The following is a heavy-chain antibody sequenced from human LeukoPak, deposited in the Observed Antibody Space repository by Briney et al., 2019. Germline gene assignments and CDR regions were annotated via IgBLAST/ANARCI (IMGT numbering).Heavy chain of an antibody. CDR3: ARHLGDVVVVPAAKTWFDP. V-gene: IGHV4-39*01. CDR2: IYYSGST. CDR1: GGSISSSSYY. J-gene: IGHJ5*02. Sequence: KPSETLSLTCTVSGGSISSSSYYWGWIRQPPGKGLEWIGSIYYSGSTYYNPSLKSRVTISVDTSKNQFSLKLSSVTAADTAVYYCARHLGDVVVVPAAKTWFDPWGQGTLVSVSS. D-gene: IGHD2-2*01.